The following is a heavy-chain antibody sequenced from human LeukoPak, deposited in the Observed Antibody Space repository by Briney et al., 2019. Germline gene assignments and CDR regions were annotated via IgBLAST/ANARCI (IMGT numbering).Heavy chain of an antibody. CDR2: INPNSGGT. Sequence: ASVKVSCKASGYTFTGYYMHWVRQAPGQGLEWMGWINPNSGGTNYAQKFQGRVTMTRDTSISTAYMELSRLRSDDTAVYYCARDSGYSSSWCDFDYWGQGTLVTVSS. J-gene: IGHJ4*02. D-gene: IGHD6-13*01. V-gene: IGHV1-2*02. CDR3: ARDSGYSSSWCDFDY. CDR1: GYTFTGYY.